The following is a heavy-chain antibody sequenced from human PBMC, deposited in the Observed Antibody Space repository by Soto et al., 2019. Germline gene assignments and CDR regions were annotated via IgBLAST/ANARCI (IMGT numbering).Heavy chain of an antibody. Sequence: EVQLVESGGGLFQPGGSLRLSCAASGFTFSSYWMSWVRQAPEKGLEWVANIKQYGNDLYFVDSVKGRFTISRDNAKTSLYLHMSSLRAEDTGVYYCARTILGVVTHSSYMDVWGNGTTVTVSS. D-gene: IGHD3-3*01. CDR1: GFTFSSYW. CDR3: ARTILGVVTHSSYMDV. V-gene: IGHV3-7*01. CDR2: IKQYGNDL. J-gene: IGHJ6*03.